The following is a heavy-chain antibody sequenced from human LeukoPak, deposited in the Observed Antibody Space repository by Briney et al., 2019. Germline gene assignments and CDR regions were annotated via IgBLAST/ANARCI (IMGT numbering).Heavy chain of an antibody. V-gene: IGHV2-5*02. CDR3: AHKEYYALGSLGDSFDY. D-gene: IGHD3-10*01. CDR1: GFSLSTSGVG. J-gene: IGHJ4*02. Sequence: SGPTLVNPTQTLTLTCTFSGFSLSTSGVGVGWIRQPPGKALERLAVIYWDDDKRHSPSLKSRLTITKDTSKNQVVLTMPNMDPVDTATYYCAHKEYYALGSLGDSFDYWGQGTLVTVSS. CDR2: IYWDDDK.